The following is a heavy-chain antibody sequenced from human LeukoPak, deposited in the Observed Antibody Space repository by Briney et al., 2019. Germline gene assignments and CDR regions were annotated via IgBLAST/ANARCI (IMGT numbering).Heavy chain of an antibody. CDR3: ATGGSSWAGFDY. J-gene: IGHJ4*02. Sequence: ASVKVSCKVSGYTLTELSMHWVRRAPGKGLEWMGGFDPEDGETIYAQKFQGRVTMTEDTSTDTAYMELSSLRSEDTAVYYCATGGSSWAGFDYWGQGTLVTVSS. CDR1: GYTLTELS. V-gene: IGHV1-24*01. D-gene: IGHD6-13*01. CDR2: FDPEDGET.